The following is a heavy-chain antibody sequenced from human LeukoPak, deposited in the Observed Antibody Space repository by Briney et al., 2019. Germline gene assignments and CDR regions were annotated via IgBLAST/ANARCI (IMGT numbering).Heavy chain of an antibody. V-gene: IGHV1-46*01. Sequence: ASVKVSCKASGYTFTSYYMHWVRQAPGQGLEWMGIINPSGGSTSYAQKFQGRATMTRDTSTSTVYMELSSLRSEDTAVYYCAKAYSSGWYYFDSWGQGTLVTVSS. CDR3: AKAYSSGWYYFDS. CDR2: INPSGGST. D-gene: IGHD6-19*01. J-gene: IGHJ4*02. CDR1: GYTFTSYY.